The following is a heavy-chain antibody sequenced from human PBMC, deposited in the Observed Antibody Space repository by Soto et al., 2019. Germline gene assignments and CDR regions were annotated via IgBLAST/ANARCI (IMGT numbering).Heavy chain of an antibody. CDR1: GVTLSSYA. V-gene: IGHV1-69*12. D-gene: IGHD3-9*01. Sequence: QVQLVQSGAEVKKPGSSVKVSCKASGVTLSSYAISWVRQAPGQGLEWMGGIIPIFGTANYSQKFQGRVTITADESTKTAYMELSIMRTEATTVYYCQRETTTLTGSALDIWGQVTMVTVSS. CDR3: QRETTTLTGSALDI. CDR2: IIPIFGTA. J-gene: IGHJ3*02.